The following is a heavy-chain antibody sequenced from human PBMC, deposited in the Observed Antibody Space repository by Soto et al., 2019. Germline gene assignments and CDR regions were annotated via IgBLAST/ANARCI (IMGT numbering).Heavy chain of an antibody. CDR2: ISSSSSYL. CDR1: GFTFSSYS. D-gene: IGHD3-3*01. V-gene: IGHV3-21*01. Sequence: GGSLRLSCAASGFTFSSYSMNWVRQAPGKGLEWVSSISSSSSYLYYADSVKGRFTISRDNAKNSLYLQMNSLRAEGTAVYYWSRGAGTIFGVVIMFYGMDVWGQGTTVTVSS. CDR3: SRGAGTIFGVVIMFYGMDV. J-gene: IGHJ6*02.